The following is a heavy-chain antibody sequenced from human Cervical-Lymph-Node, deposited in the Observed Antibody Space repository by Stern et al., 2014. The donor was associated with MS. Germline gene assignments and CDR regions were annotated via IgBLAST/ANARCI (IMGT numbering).Heavy chain of an antibody. CDR3: AKDVSTEAAAGDY. CDR2: ISDDGNKK. Sequence: VQLVESGGGVVQPRRPLRLSCADSGFTFSTYGMHWVRQASGTGLEWGAVISDDGNKKYYADSVRCLFTIPRDNYMITQYLQMNSLRAEDTAVYYCAKDVSTEAAAGDYWGQGTLVTVSS. V-gene: IGHV3-30*18. J-gene: IGHJ4*02. D-gene: IGHD6-13*01. CDR1: GFTFSTYG.